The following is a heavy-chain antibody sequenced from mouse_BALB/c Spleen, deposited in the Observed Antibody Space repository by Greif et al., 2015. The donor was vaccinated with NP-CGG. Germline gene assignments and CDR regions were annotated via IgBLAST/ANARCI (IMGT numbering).Heavy chain of an antibody. CDR1: GFIFSDYY. Sequence: DVKLVESGGGLVKPGGSLKLSCAASGFIFSDYYMYWVRQTPEKRLEWVATISDGGSYTYYPDSVKGRFTISRDNAKNNLYLQMSSLKSEDTAMYYCASGSSFDYWGQGTTLTVSS. CDR3: ASGSSFDY. D-gene: IGHD1-1*01. CDR2: ISDGGSYT. J-gene: IGHJ2*01. V-gene: IGHV5-4*02.